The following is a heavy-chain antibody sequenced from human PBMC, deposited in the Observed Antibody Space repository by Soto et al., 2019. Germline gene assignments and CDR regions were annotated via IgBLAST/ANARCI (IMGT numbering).Heavy chain of an antibody. CDR3: ARGGCTSTSCLDY. CDR2: ILNKANRYTT. D-gene: IGHD2-2*01. J-gene: IGHJ4*02. CDR1: GFSFSYHY. V-gene: IGHV3-72*01. Sequence: EVQLVESGGGLVQPGGSLRLSCAASGFSFSYHYMHWVRQAPGKGLEWVGLILNKANRYTTHYAASVKGRFTISRDDSKNSLYLQMNSLKSEDSAVYYCARGGCTSTSCLDYWGQGTLVTVSS.